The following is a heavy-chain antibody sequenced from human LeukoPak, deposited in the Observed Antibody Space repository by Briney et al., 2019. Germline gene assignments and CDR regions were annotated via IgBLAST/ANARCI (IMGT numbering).Heavy chain of an antibody. CDR3: ARGSSYLALYGSGSYYPR. CDR1: GGSFSGYY. CDR2: ISHSGST. J-gene: IGHJ4*02. D-gene: IGHD3-10*01. Sequence: SETLSLTCAVYGGSFSGYYWSWIRQPPGKGLEWIGEISHSGSTNYNPSLKSRVTISVDTSKNQFSLKLSSVTAADTAVYYCARGSSYLALYGSGSYYPRWGQGTLVTVSS. V-gene: IGHV4-34*01.